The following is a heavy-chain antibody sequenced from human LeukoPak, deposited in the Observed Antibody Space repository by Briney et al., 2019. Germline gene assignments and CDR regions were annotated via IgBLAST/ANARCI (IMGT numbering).Heavy chain of an antibody. J-gene: IGHJ3*02. CDR3: ARDQSDAFDI. V-gene: IGHV3-48*03. Sequence: GGSLRLSCAASGFTFSSYEMNWVRQAPGKGLEWVSYISSSGSTIYYADSVKGRFTISRDNAKNSLYLQMNSLRAEDTAVYYCARDQSDAFDIWGQGTMVTVSS. CDR2: ISSSGSTI. CDR1: GFTFSSYE.